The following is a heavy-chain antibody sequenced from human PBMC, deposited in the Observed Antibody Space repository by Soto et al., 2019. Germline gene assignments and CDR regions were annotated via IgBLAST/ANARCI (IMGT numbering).Heavy chain of an antibody. D-gene: IGHD7-27*01. CDR3: ARDKLGNNWFDP. CDR2: INPSGGST. V-gene: IGHV1-46*01. Sequence: ASVKVSCKASGYSFTTYGIFWVRQAPGQGLEWMGIINPSGGSTSYAQKFQGRVTMTRDTSTSTVYMELSSLRSEDTAVYYCARDKLGNNWFDPWGQGTLVTVSS. J-gene: IGHJ5*02. CDR1: GYSFTTYG.